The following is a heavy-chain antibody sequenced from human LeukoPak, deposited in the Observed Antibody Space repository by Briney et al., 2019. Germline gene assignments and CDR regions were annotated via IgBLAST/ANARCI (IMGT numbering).Heavy chain of an antibody. CDR2: ISYDGSNK. CDR3: ARDPGRGVGAPGGYYYYYGMDV. D-gene: IGHD1-26*01. J-gene: IGHJ6*02. Sequence: GGSLRLSCAASGFTFSSYGMHWVRQAPGKGLEWVAVISYDGSNKYYADSVKGRFTISRDNSKNTLYLQMNSLRAEDTAVYYCARDPGRGVGAPGGYYYYYGMDVWGQGTTVTVSS. CDR1: GFTFSSYG. V-gene: IGHV3-30*19.